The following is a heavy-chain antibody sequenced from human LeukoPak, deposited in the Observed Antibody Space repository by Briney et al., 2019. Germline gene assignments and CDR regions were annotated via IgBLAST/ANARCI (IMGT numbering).Heavy chain of an antibody. D-gene: IGHD6-13*01. CDR2: INHSGST. J-gene: IGHJ4*02. V-gene: IGHV4-34*01. Sequence: SETLSLTCAVYGGSFSGYYWSWIRQPPGKGLEWIGEINHSGSTNYNPSLKSRVTISVDTSKNQFSLKLSSVTAADTAVYYCARGQRQQLVLRRPYGRYYFDYWGQGTLVTVSS. CDR3: ARGQRQQLVLRRPYGRYYFDY. CDR1: GGSFSGYY.